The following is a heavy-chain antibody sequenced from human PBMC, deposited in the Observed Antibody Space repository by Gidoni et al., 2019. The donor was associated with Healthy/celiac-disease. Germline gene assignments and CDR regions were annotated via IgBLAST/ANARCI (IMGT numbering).Heavy chain of an antibody. J-gene: IGHJ4*02. CDR2: IYHSGST. CDR3: ASPGSKTYYFDY. Sequence: QVQLQESGPGLVKPSETLSLTCTVSGYSISSGYYWGWLRQPPGKGLEWIGSIYHSGSTYYNPSLKSRVTISVDTSKNQFSLKLSSVTAADTAVYYCASPGSKTYYFDYWGQGTLVTVSS. CDR1: GYSISSGYY. V-gene: IGHV4-38-2*02. D-gene: IGHD3-10*01.